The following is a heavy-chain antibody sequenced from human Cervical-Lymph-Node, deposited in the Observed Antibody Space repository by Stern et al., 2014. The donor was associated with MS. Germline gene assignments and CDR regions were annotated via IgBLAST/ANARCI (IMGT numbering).Heavy chain of an antibody. CDR1: GYSFPNYW. Sequence: EVQLVESGAEVKQPGESLKISCKGSGYSFPNYWIGWVRQLPGKGLEYMGIIYPGASEARYSPSFQGQVTFSADKSTDTAYLQLNSLKVSDTAMYYCARGSGRDFFDYWGQGALVTVSS. J-gene: IGHJ4*02. CDR2: IYPGASEA. D-gene: IGHD3-3*01. V-gene: IGHV5-51*01. CDR3: ARGSGRDFFDY.